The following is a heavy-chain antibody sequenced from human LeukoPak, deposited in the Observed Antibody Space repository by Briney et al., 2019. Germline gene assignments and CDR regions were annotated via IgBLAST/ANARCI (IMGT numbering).Heavy chain of an antibody. J-gene: IGHJ4*02. CDR2: IYHSGST. Sequence: SETLSLTCTVSGSSIISDGHYWTWIRQHPGKGLELIGFIYHSGSTYPNPSLKSRVTISVDTSEKRLSLKLSSVTAADTALYYCARLGESGSGSYPIDYWGQGTLVTVSS. CDR1: GSSIISDGHY. V-gene: IGHV4-31*03. CDR3: ARLGESGSGSYPIDY. D-gene: IGHD3-10*01.